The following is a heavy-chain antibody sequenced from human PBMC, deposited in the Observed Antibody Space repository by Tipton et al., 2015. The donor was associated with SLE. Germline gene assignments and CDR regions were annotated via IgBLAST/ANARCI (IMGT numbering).Heavy chain of an antibody. D-gene: IGHD1-26*01. Sequence: SLRLSCAASGFTFSNYAMHWVRQAPGKGLEWVAVISYDGSNKYYANSVKGRFTISRDNSKNTLYLQMNSLRVEDTAVYYCAGELLDYFDFWGQGTLATVSS. CDR3: AGELLDYFDF. CDR1: GFTFSNYA. J-gene: IGHJ4*02. V-gene: IGHV3-30*04. CDR2: ISYDGSNK.